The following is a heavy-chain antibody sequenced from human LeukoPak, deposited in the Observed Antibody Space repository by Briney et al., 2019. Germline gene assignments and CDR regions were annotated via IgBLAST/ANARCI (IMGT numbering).Heavy chain of an antibody. CDR1: GFTFSSYA. Sequence: GRSLRLSCAASGFTFSSYAMHWVRQAPGKGLEWVAVISYDGSNKYYADSVKGRFTISRDNSKNSLYLQMNSLRAEDTAVYYCARDSGPPNGMDVWGQGTTVTVSS. CDR3: ARDSGPPNGMDV. V-gene: IGHV3-30-3*01. CDR2: ISYDGSNK. J-gene: IGHJ6*02.